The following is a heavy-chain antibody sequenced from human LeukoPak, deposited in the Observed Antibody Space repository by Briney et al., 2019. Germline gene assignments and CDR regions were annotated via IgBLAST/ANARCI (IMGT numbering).Heavy chain of an antibody. CDR1: GFTFSNYD. J-gene: IGHJ4*02. Sequence: GGSLRLSCAASGFTFSNYDMNWVRQAPGKGLEWVSSISRSSYRYHGDSVKGRFTISRDNAKNSLYLQRNSLRADDTAVYYCARGPPYGVWGQGTLVTVSS. CDR3: ARGPPYGV. D-gene: IGHD4-17*01. CDR2: ISRSSYR. V-gene: IGHV3-69-1*01.